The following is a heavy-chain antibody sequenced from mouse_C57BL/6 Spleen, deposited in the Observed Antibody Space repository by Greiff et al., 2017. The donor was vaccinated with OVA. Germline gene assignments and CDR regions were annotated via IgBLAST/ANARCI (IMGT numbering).Heavy chain of an antibody. V-gene: IGHV1-64*01. CDR1: GYTFTSYW. CDR3: ASDGYYPLAMDY. Sequence: QVQLQQPGAELVKPGASVKLSCKASGYTFTSYWMHWVKQRPGQGLEWIGMIHPNSGSTNYNEKFKSKATLTVDKSSSTAYMQLSSLTSEDSAVYYCASDGYYPLAMDYWGQGTSVTVSS. CDR2: IHPNSGST. J-gene: IGHJ4*01. D-gene: IGHD2-3*01.